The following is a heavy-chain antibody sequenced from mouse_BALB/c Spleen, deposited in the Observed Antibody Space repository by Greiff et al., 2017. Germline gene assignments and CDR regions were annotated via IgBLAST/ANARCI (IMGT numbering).Heavy chain of an antibody. CDR2: ISSGSSTI. D-gene: IGHD1-2*01. V-gene: IGHV5-17*02. Sequence: EVKVEESGGGLVQPGGSRKLSCAASGFTFSSFGMHWVRQAPEKGLEWVAYISSGSSTIYYADTVKGRFTISRDNPKNTLFLQMTSLRSEDTAMYYCARSRIHYYGSFDYWGQGTTLTVSS. J-gene: IGHJ2*01. CDR1: GFTFSSFG. CDR3: ARSRIHYYGSFDY.